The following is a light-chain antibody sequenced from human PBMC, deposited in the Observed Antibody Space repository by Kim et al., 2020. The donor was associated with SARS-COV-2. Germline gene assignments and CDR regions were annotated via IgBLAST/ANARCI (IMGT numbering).Light chain of an antibody. CDR1: NIGSKS. J-gene: IGLJ2*01. CDR2: FDS. CDR3: QVWDSSSDHPV. Sequence: APGTTARSTCGGNNIGSKSVHWYQQKPGQAPVLVIYFDSDRPSGIPAQFSGSNSGNTATLTISRVEDGDEADYYCQVWDSSSDHPVFGGGTQLTVL. V-gene: IGLV3-21*04.